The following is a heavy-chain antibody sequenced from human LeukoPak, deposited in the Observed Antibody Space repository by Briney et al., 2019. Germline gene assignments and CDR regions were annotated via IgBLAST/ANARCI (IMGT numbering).Heavy chain of an antibody. Sequence: GGSLRLSCAASGFTFDDYAMHWVRQAPGKGLEWVSGISWNSGSIGYADSVKGRFTISRDNSKNTLYLQMNSLRAEDTAVYYCAKDSKRYGMDVWGQGTTVTVSS. CDR2: ISWNSGSI. V-gene: IGHV3-9*01. J-gene: IGHJ6*02. CDR1: GFTFDDYA. CDR3: AKDSKRYGMDV.